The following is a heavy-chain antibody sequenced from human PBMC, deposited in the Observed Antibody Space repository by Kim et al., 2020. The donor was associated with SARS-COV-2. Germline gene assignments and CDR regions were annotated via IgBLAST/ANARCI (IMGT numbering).Heavy chain of an antibody. CDR3: ARAQLWLRPLDY. Sequence: NYAQKFQGRVTITADESTSTAYMELSSLRSEDTAVYYCARAQLWLRPLDYWGQGTLVTVSS. V-gene: IGHV1-69*01. D-gene: IGHD5-18*01. J-gene: IGHJ4*02.